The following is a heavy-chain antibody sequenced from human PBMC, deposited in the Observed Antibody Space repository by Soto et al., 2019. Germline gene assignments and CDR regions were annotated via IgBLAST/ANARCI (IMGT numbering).Heavy chain of an antibody. D-gene: IGHD2-15*01. Sequence: EVQLLESGGDLVQPGGSLRLSCAASGFTFGIYAMTWVRQAPGKGLEWVSTISANGGGTYYADSVKGRFTISRDNSKNTLQLPINSLRAEETAIYYCAKDLSSYYYFDFWGQGTLVTVSS. V-gene: IGHV3-23*01. CDR2: ISANGGGT. CDR3: AKDLSSYYYFDF. J-gene: IGHJ4*01. CDR1: GFTFGIYA.